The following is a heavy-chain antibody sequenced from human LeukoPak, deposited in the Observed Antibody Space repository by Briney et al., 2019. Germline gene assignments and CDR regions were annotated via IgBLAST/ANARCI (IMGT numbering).Heavy chain of an antibody. CDR1: GGSISSYY. CDR2: IYTSGST. V-gene: IGHV4-4*07. Sequence: SETLSLTCTVSGGSISSYYWSWIRQPAGKGLEGIGRIYTSGSTNYNPSLKSRVTMSVDTSKNQFSLKLSSVPAADPAVYYCARSGYSSSWYWYFDLWGRGTLVTVSS. D-gene: IGHD6-13*01. J-gene: IGHJ2*01. CDR3: ARSGYSSSWYWYFDL.